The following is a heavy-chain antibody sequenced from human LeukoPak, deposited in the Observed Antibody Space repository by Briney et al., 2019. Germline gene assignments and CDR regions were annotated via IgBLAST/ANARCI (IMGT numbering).Heavy chain of an antibody. CDR2: MNPNSGNT. CDR3: ARRGYSYGQVYYYYYMDV. V-gene: IGHV1-8*03. Sequence: ASVKVSCKASGYTFISYDINWVRQATGQGLEWMGWMNPNSGNTGYAQKFQGRVTITRNTSISTAYMELSSLRSEDTAVYYCARRGYSYGQVYYYYYMDVWGKGTMVTVSS. J-gene: IGHJ6*03. CDR1: GYTFISYD. D-gene: IGHD5-18*01.